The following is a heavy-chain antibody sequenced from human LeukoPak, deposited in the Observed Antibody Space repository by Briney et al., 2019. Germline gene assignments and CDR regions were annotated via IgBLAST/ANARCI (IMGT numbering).Heavy chain of an antibody. J-gene: IGHJ4*02. CDR1: GFTFSSSW. CDR2: INHDGSVK. CDR3: AKDSYSKGDY. Sequence: TGGSLRLSCVASGFTFSSSWMAWVRQAPGKGLQWVANINHDGSVKNYVGSVKGRFAISGDNAQNSFYLQMNSLETDDTAVYYCAKDSYSKGDYWGQGTLVTVSS. V-gene: IGHV3-7*01. D-gene: IGHD4-11*01.